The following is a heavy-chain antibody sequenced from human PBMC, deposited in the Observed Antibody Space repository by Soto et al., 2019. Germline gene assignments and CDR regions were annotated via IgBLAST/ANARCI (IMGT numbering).Heavy chain of an antibody. V-gene: IGHV1-18*01. CDR3: ARVVGALGHWFDP. Sequence: VASVKVSCKASGYTFTIYGIIWVRQAPGQGLEWMGRISAYNGNTNYAQKLQGRVTMTTDTSTSTAYMELRSLRSDDTAVYYCARVVGALGHWFDPWGQGTLVNVSS. J-gene: IGHJ5*02. CDR1: GYTFTIYG. D-gene: IGHD1-26*01. CDR2: ISAYNGNT.